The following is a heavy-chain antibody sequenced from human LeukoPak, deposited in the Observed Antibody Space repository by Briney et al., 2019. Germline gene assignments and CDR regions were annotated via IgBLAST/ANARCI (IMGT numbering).Heavy chain of an antibody. CDR1: GGSISSYY. V-gene: IGHV4-4*07. Sequence: KPSETLSLNRTVSGGSISSYYWSWIRPPARKGLEGSWGIYRSGSTNYNPSLKSRVTMSVDTPKNQFSLKLSSVTAADTAVYYCARHSCSSTSCYYYYYYYMDVWGKGTTVTVSS. J-gene: IGHJ6*03. D-gene: IGHD2-2*01. CDR2: IYRSGST. CDR3: ARHSCSSTSCYYYYYYYMDV.